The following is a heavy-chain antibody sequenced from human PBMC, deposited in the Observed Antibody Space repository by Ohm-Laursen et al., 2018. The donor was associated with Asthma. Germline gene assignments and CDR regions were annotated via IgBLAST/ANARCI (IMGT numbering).Heavy chain of an antibody. Sequence: GSLRLSCTASGFTFESYWMNWVRQAPGKGLEWVSSISSGSSYINYADSVKGRFTISRDNAENSVFLQMNSLRAEDTAVYYCARETRSGGNHEAFDIWGQGTMVTVSS. D-gene: IGHD2-15*01. CDR3: ARETRSGGNHEAFDI. J-gene: IGHJ3*02. V-gene: IGHV3-21*01. CDR1: GFTFESYW. CDR2: ISSGSSYI.